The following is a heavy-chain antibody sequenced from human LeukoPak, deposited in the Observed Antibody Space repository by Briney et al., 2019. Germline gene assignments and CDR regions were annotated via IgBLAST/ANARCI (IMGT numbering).Heavy chain of an antibody. V-gene: IGHV1-3*01. CDR3: ARSLAYYDFWSGYYTGSNWFDP. CDR2: INAGNGNR. D-gene: IGHD3-3*01. Sequence: ASVKVSCKGSGYSFTSYSMHWGRQAPGQRLEWMGWINAGNGNRKFSQKFQGRVTITRDTSASTAYMELSSLRSEDTAVYYCARSLAYYDFWSGYYTGSNWFDPWGQGTLVTVSS. CDR1: GYSFTSYS. J-gene: IGHJ5*02.